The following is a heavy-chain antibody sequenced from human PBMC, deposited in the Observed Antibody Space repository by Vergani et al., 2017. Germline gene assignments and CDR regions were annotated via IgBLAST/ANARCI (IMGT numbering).Heavy chain of an antibody. V-gene: IGHV4-59*01. CDR2: IYYSGST. D-gene: IGHD2-2*02. Sequence: QVQLQESGPGLVKPSETLSLTCTVSGGSISSYYWSWIRQPPGKGLEWIGYIYYSGSTNYNPSLKSRVTISVDTSKNQFSLKLSSVTAADTAVYYCATNGYCSSTSCYTAGYGYWGQGTLVTVSS. CDR3: ATNGYCSSTSCYTAGYGY. J-gene: IGHJ4*02. CDR1: GGSISSYY.